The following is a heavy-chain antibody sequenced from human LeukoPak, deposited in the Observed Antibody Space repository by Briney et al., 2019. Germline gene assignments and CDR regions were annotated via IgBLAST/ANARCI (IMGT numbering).Heavy chain of an antibody. V-gene: IGHV3-23*01. CDR3: ARVVGYFDY. Sequence: GGSLRLSCAASGFTFSTYAMTWVRQAPGKGLEWVSSVSGSGGGTYYADPVKGRFTISRDNSRNTLYLQMNSLRAEDTAVYYCARVVGYFDYWGQGTLVTVSS. J-gene: IGHJ4*02. CDR1: GFTFSTYA. CDR2: VSGSGGGT.